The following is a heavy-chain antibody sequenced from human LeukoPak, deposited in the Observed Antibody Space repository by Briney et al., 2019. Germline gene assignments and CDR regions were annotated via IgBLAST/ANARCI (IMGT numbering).Heavy chain of an antibody. CDR3: AREPESYYDYVWGSYRYTGYFDY. CDR1: GFTFSSYG. Sequence: PGGSLRLSCAASGFTFSSYGMSWVRQAPGKGLEWVSAISGSGGSTYYADSVKGRFTISRDNSKNTLYLQMNSLRAEDTAVYYCAREPESYYDYVWGSYRYTGYFDYWGQGTLVTVSS. CDR2: ISGSGGST. D-gene: IGHD3-16*02. V-gene: IGHV3-23*01. J-gene: IGHJ4*02.